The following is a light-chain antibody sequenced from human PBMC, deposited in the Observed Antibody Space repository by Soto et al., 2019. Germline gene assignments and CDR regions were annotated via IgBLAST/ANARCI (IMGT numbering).Light chain of an antibody. CDR1: QNITNN. CDR3: QQYGSSEII. Sequence: DRVTITCQASQNITNNLSWYQQKPGKAPNLLIYHASKLAKGVTSRFSGSGSGTDFTLTISSLEPEDFAVFYCQQYGSSEIIFGQGTRLEI. J-gene: IGKJ5*01. CDR2: HAS. V-gene: IGKV1-33*01.